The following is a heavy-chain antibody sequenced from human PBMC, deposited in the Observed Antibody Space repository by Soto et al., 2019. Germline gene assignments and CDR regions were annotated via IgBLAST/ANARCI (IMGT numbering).Heavy chain of an antibody. V-gene: IGHV3-7*03. Sequence: GGSLRLSCAASAFTFSTYWMSWVRQAPGKGLEWVANIKQDGSEKYYVDSVKGRFTISRDNAKNSLYLQMNSLRAEDTAVYYCARGSTYYYDSSGYYIYYFDYWGQGTLVTVSS. CDR1: AFTFSTYW. CDR3: ARGSTYYYDSSGYYIYYFDY. D-gene: IGHD3-22*01. J-gene: IGHJ4*02. CDR2: IKQDGSEK.